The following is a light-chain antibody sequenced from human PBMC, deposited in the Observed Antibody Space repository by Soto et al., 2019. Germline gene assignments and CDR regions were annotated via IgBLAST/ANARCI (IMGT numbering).Light chain of an antibody. V-gene: IGLV1-44*01. J-gene: IGLJ1*01. CDR2: SND. CDR1: SSNIGSNS. Sequence: QAVVTQPPSASGTPGQRVTISCSGSSSNIGSNSVNWYQQLPGTAPKLLIYSNDRRPSGVPDRFSGSKSGTSASLAISGLQSDDEADYYCAAWDDRLNGYVFGAGTKLTVL. CDR3: AAWDDRLNGYV.